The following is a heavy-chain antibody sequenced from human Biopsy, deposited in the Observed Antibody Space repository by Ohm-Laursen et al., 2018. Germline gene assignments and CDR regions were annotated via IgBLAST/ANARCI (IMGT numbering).Heavy chain of an antibody. Sequence: SVKVSCKASGDSFTSYAIGWVRQAPGQGLEWMGGIIPIPNVATYAQKFQDRITITADESTSTAYMELSSLTSDDTAVYFCARGEGSSWFDPWGHGTLVTVSS. CDR3: ARGEGSSWFDP. D-gene: IGHD1-26*01. J-gene: IGHJ5*02. V-gene: IGHV1-69*10. CDR1: GDSFTSYA. CDR2: IIPIPNVA.